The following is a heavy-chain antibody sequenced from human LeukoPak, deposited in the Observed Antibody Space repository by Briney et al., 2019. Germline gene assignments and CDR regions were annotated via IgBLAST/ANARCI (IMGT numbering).Heavy chain of an antibody. CDR1: GGSFSGYY. Sequence: PSETLSLTCAVYGGSFSGYYWSWIRQPPGRGLEWIGEINHSGSTNYNPSLSSRVTMSIDTSKNQFSLKLRSVTAADTAVYYCAREARFALPVVGSGDYWGQGTLVTVSS. J-gene: IGHJ4*02. CDR2: INHSGST. D-gene: IGHD6-19*01. V-gene: IGHV4-34*01. CDR3: AREARFALPVVGSGDY.